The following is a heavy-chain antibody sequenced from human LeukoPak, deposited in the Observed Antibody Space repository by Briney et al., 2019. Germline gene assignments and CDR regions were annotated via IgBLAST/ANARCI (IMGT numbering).Heavy chain of an antibody. CDR2: ISSSSSTI. D-gene: IGHD3-22*01. Sequence: QPGGSLRLSCAASGFTFSSYSMNWVRQAPGKGLEWVSYISSSSSTIYYADSVKGRFTISRDKAKNSLYLQMNSLRAEDTAVYYCARAGGTMIVVVSPAYDYWGQGTLVTVSS. J-gene: IGHJ4*02. V-gene: IGHV3-48*01. CDR3: ARAGGTMIVVVSPAYDY. CDR1: GFTFSSYS.